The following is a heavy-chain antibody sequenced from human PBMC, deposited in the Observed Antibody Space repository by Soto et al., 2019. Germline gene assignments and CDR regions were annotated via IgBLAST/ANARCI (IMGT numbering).Heavy chain of an antibody. CDR3: ARDPPPPDY. Sequence: QVQLVQSGAEVKKPGASVKVSCKASGYTFASYAISWMRQAPGQGLEWMGWISAYNGNTNYAQKLQGRVTTTTDTSTSTPYMELRSLRSADTAVYYCARDPPPPDYWGQGTLVTVSS. J-gene: IGHJ4*02. V-gene: IGHV1-18*01. CDR1: GYTFASYA. CDR2: ISAYNGNT.